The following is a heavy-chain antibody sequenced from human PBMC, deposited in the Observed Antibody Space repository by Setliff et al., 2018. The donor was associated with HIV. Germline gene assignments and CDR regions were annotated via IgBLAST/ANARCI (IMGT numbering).Heavy chain of an antibody. V-gene: IGHV4-34*01. CDR2: INQSGGI. D-gene: IGHD5-12*01. J-gene: IGHJ3*02. Sequence: SETLSLTCAVSGGSFSGYYWSWIRQPPGKGLEWIGEINQSGGINYNPSLKSLVTIPIDTFKNQFSMKLYSVTSADTAVYYCATASGYAPFMVAFDIWGQGTMVTVSS. CDR3: ATASGYAPFMVAFDI. CDR1: GGSFSGYY.